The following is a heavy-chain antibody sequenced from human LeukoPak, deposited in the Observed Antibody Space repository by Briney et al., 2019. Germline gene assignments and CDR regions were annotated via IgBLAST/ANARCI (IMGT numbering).Heavy chain of an antibody. CDR2: ISGSGVST. Sequence: GGSLRLCCAASGFIFSNYAMSWVRQAPGKGLDWVSTISGSGVSTYYVDSVKGRFTISRDNSKNTLYLQMNSLRAEDTAVYYCAKLPWGTAARPNFGMDYWGQGILVTVSS. V-gene: IGHV3-23*01. CDR1: GFIFSNYA. CDR3: AKLPWGTAARPNFGMDY. J-gene: IGHJ4*02. D-gene: IGHD6-6*01.